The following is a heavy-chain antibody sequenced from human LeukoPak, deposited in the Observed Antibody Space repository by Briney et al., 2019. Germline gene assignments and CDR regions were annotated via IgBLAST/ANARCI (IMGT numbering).Heavy chain of an antibody. V-gene: IGHV1-46*01. J-gene: IGHJ6*03. D-gene: IGHD5-18*01. CDR1: GYTFTSYY. CDR3: AGQLGGSAPHGYYYYYYMDV. Sequence: GASVKVSCKASGYTFTSYYMHWVRQAPGQGLEWMGIINPSGGSTSYAQKFQGRVTMTRDMSTSTVCMELSSLRSEDTAVYYCAGQLGGSAPHGYYYYYYMDVWGKGTTVTVSS. CDR2: INPSGGST.